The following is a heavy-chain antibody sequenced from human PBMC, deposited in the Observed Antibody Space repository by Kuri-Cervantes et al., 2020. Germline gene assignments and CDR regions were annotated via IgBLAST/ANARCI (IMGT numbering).Heavy chain of an antibody. V-gene: IGHV1-69*13. CDR2: IIPIFGTT. Sequence: SVKVSCKASGGTFSSYAISWVRQAPGQGLEWMGGIIPIFGTTNYAQKFQGRVTTTADESTRTVYMELSSLRSEDTAVYYCARDRGYSSSLLHYYGMDVWGQGTTVTVSS. D-gene: IGHD6-13*01. J-gene: IGHJ6*02. CDR1: GGTFSSYA. CDR3: ARDRGYSSSLLHYYGMDV.